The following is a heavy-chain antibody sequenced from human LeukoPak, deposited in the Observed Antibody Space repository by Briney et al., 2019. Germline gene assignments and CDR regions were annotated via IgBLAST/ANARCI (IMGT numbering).Heavy chain of an antibody. CDR3: AKDITIFGVVTVGPDY. CDR1: GFTFSSYG. D-gene: IGHD3-3*01. V-gene: IGHV3-30*18. J-gene: IGHJ4*02. Sequence: TGGSLRLSCAASGFTFSSYGMHWVRQAPGKGLEWVAVISYDGNNKYYADSVKGRFTISRDNSKNTLYLQMNSLRAEDTAVYYCAKDITIFGVVTVGPDYWGQGTLVTVSS. CDR2: ISYDGNNK.